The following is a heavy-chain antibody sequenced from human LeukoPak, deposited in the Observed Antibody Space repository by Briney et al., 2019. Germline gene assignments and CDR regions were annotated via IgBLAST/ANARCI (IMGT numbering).Heavy chain of an antibody. J-gene: IGHJ4*02. CDR2: ISGGGGSK. D-gene: IGHD1-26*01. CDR1: GFTFSSYA. V-gene: IGHV3-23*01. Sequence: PGGSLRLSCAASGFTFSSYAMSWVRQAPGKGLEWVAVISGGGGSKYYADSVKGRFTISRDNSKNTLYLQMNSLRAEDTAVYYCAKVDSPSRSLGGSGSYYIDYWGQGTLVTVSS. CDR3: AKVDSPSRSLGGSGSYYIDY.